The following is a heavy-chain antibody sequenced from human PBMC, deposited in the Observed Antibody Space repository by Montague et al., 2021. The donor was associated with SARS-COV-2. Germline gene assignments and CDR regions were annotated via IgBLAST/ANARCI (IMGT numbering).Heavy chain of an antibody. D-gene: IGHD1-1*01. CDR2: ISYSGST. Sequence: SETLSLTCTVSGGSISSFYWSWFRQPPGKGLEWIGYISYSGSTNYNPSLTSRVTISLDTSKNQFSLKVRSVTAADTAMYYCARHTSTTHASDYWGQGTMVTVSS. CDR1: GGSISSFY. J-gene: IGHJ4*02. CDR3: ARHTSTTHASDY. V-gene: IGHV4-59*01.